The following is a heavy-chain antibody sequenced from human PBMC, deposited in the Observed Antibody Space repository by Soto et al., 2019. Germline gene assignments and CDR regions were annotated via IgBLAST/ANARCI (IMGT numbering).Heavy chain of an antibody. CDR3: ARAVCRSTSCFSGYGMDV. CDR1: GFTFSSYG. Sequence: GGSLRLSCAASGFTFSSYGMHWVRQAPGKGLEWVAVIWYDGSNKYYADSVKGRFTISRDNSKNTLYLQMNSLRAEDTAVYYCARAVCRSTSCFSGYGMDVWGQGTTVTVSS. D-gene: IGHD2-2*01. V-gene: IGHV3-33*01. CDR2: IWYDGSNK. J-gene: IGHJ6*02.